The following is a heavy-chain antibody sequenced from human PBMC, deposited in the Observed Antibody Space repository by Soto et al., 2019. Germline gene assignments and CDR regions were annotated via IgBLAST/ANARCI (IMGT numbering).Heavy chain of an antibody. CDR3: ARDYGGSSGWFDP. D-gene: IGHD4-17*01. J-gene: IGHJ5*02. Sequence: QVQLVQSGAEVKRPGASVKVSCKASGYTFTSYDLNWVRQATGQGLEWIGWMSPNSGNTGYAQKFQGRVNMTRNTAMSTAYMELRSLTSEDTAVYYCARDYGGSSGWFDPWGQGTLVTVSS. V-gene: IGHV1-8*01. CDR2: MSPNSGNT. CDR1: GYTFTSYD.